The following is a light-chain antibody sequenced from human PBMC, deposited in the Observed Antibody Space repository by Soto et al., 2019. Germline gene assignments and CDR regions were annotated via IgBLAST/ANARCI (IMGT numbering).Light chain of an antibody. Sequence: AIRITQSPSSFSASTGDRVTITCRASQGISSYLAWYQQKPGKAPKLLIYAASTLQSEVPSRFSGSGSGTDFTLTISCLQSEDFATYYCQQYYSYPLTFGPGTKVDFK. CDR1: QGISSY. CDR2: AAS. V-gene: IGKV1-8*01. CDR3: QQYYSYPLT. J-gene: IGKJ3*01.